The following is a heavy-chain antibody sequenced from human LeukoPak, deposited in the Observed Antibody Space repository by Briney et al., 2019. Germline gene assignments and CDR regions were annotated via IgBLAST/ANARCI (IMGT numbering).Heavy chain of an antibody. CDR2: ISGSGGST. CDR3: ATTYYYDSSGYFVH. D-gene: IGHD3-22*01. Sequence: GGSLRLSCAASGFTFSSYAMSWVRQAPGQGLEWVSAISGSGGSTYYADSVKGRFTISRDNSKNTLYLQMNSLRAEDTAVYYCATTYYYDSSGYFVHWGQGTLSPSPQ. CDR1: GFTFSSYA. J-gene: IGHJ5*02. V-gene: IGHV3-23*01.